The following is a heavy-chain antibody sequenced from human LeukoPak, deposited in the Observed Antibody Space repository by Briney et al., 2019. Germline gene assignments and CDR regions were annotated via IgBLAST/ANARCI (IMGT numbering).Heavy chain of an antibody. V-gene: IGHV3-48*03. Sequence: GGSLRLSCVASGFTFSSYEMNWVRQAPGKGLEWVSYIGNSGRTIYYADSVKGRFTISRDNAKNSLYLQMNSLRAEDTAVYYCARGPGYSSSSGWGIGPRFDYWGQGTLATVSS. CDR1: GFTFSSYE. J-gene: IGHJ4*02. CDR3: ARGPGYSSSSGWGIGPRFDY. D-gene: IGHD6-6*01. CDR2: IGNSGRTI.